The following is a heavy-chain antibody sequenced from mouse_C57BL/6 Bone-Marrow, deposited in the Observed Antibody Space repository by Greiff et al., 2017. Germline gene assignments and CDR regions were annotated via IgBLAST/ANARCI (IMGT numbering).Heavy chain of an antibody. J-gene: IGHJ3*01. CDR1: GFTFSSYG. CDR3: ARDGYYEAWFAY. Sequence: DVHLVESGGDLVKPGGSLKLSCAASGFTFSSYGMSWVRQTPDKRLEWVATISSGGSYTYYPDSVKGRFTISRDNAKNTLCLQMISLKSVDTAMYYCARDGYYEAWFAYWGQGTLGTVSA. CDR2: ISSGGSYT. D-gene: IGHD2-3*01. V-gene: IGHV5-6*01.